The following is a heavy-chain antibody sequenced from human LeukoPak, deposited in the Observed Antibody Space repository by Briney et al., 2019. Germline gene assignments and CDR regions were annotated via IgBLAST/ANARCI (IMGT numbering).Heavy chain of an antibody. CDR3: AKDQGIGVVVDWFDP. V-gene: IGHV3-23*01. CDR2: LSGSGGST. J-gene: IGHJ5*02. CDR1: GFTFSSYA. Sequence: QAGGSLRLSCAASGFTFSSYAMIWVRQAPGKGLEWVSALSGSGGSTYYADSVKGRFTISRDNSKNTLYLQMNSLRAEDTAVYYCAKDQGIGVVVDWFDPWGQGTLVTVSS. D-gene: IGHD2-15*01.